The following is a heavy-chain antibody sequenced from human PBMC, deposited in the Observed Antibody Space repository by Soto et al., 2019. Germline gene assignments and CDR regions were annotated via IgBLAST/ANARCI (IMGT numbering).Heavy chain of an antibody. CDR3: ARSRTTIFYGDYVELDY. J-gene: IGHJ4*02. V-gene: IGHV5-51*01. D-gene: IGHD4-17*01. CDR1: GYSFTSYW. CDR2: IYPGDSDT. Sequence: GESLKISCKGSGYSFTSYWIGWVRQMPGKGLEWMGIIYPGDSDTRYSPSFQGQVTISADKSISTAYLQWSSLKASDNAMYYWARSRTTIFYGDYVELDYWGQGTLVTVSS.